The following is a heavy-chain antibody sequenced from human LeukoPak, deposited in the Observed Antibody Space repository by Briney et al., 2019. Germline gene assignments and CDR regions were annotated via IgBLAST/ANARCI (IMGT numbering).Heavy chain of an antibody. Sequence: GGSLRLSCAASGFTFSNYWMRWVRQAPGKGLVWVSRINSDGSSTTSADSVKGRFTISRDNAKNTLYLQMNSLRAEDTAVYYCAKGGATVIDYWGQGTLVTVSS. CDR1: GFTFSNYW. CDR2: INSDGSST. D-gene: IGHD4-17*01. V-gene: IGHV3-74*01. J-gene: IGHJ4*02. CDR3: AKGGATVIDY.